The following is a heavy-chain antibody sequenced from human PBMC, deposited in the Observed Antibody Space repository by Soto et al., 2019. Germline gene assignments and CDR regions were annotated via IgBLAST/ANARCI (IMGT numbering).Heavy chain of an antibody. J-gene: IGHJ6*02. Sequence: GVSMSRSCASSGFTCDIYARRWGRQNPGKGLEWVSSIRGSGMGTYYTDSVRGRFTISRDNSKNTLYLQMTSLTADDTGVYYCARDLASQQERRGVQSYYFNGMGVWGQGTTVTVSS. CDR1: GFTCDIYA. CDR2: IRGSGMGT. CDR3: ARDLASQQERRGVQSYYFNGMGV. V-gene: IGHV3-23*01. D-gene: IGHD1-1*01.